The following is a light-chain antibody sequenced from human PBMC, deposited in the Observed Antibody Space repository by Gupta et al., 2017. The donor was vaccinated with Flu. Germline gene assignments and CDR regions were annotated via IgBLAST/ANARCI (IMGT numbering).Light chain of an antibody. V-gene: IGLV2-14*01. CDR2: EVS. Sequence: PGQSITISCTGTSSDVGGYNYVSWYQQHPGTAPKLMIYEVSNRPSGVSNRFSGSKSGNTASLTISGLQAEDEADYYCRSYKSSSTPVVFGGGTKLTVL. CDR3: RSYKSSSTPVV. J-gene: IGLJ2*01. CDR1: SSDVGGYNY.